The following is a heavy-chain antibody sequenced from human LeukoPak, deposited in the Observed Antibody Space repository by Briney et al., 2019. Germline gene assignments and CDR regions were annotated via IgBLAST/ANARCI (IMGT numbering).Heavy chain of an antibody. J-gene: IGHJ4*02. CDR3: ARDLGYCTNGVCHTRFDY. CDR2: IYYSGST. V-gene: IGHV4-31*11. D-gene: IGHD2-8*01. Sequence: SETLSLTCAVYGGSFSGYYWSWIRQHPGKGLEWIGYIYYSGSTYYNPSLKSRVTISVDTSKNQFSLKLSSVTAADTAVYYCARDLGYCTNGVCHTRFDYWGQGTLVAVSS. CDR1: GGSFSGYY.